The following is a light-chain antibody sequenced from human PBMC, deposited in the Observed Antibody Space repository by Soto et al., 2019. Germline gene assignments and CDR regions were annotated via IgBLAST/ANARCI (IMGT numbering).Light chain of an antibody. J-gene: IGKJ1*01. CDR1: QSISTW. Sequence: DIQLTQSPSTLSASVGDRVSITCRASQSISTWLAWYQQKPGKAPKLLIFDASSLESRVSSRFSGRGSGTQFTLTISSLQPDEFATYYCQQYRTYPWTFGQGAKVEF. CDR2: DAS. V-gene: IGKV1-5*01. CDR3: QQYRTYPWT.